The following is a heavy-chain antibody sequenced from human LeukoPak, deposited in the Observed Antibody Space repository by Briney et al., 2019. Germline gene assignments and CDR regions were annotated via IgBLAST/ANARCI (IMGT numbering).Heavy chain of an antibody. V-gene: IGHV3-7*01. Sequence: GGSLRLSCAASGFTFSSYWMSWVRQAPGKGLEWVANIKQDGSEKYYVDSVKGRFTISRDNAKHSLYLQMNTLRVEDTAVYCCAREYSRSTQNWFDPWGQGTLVTVSS. J-gene: IGHJ5*02. D-gene: IGHD6-13*01. CDR3: AREYSRSTQNWFDP. CDR2: IKQDGSEK. CDR1: GFTFSSYW.